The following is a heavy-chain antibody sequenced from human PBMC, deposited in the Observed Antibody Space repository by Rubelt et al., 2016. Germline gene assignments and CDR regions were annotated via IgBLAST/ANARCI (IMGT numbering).Heavy chain of an antibody. J-gene: IGHJ4*02. CDR3: ATRFKGRYSYGEFDY. CDR2: IDQRGSMM. Sequence: GFTFSSYAMHWVRQAPGKGLEWVANIDQRGSMMYYVDSVKGRFTISRDNAKNTLYLQVNSLRVDDTAVYYCATRFKGRYSYGEFDYWGQGTLVTVSS. CDR1: GFTFSSYA. D-gene: IGHD5-18*01. V-gene: IGHV3-7*01.